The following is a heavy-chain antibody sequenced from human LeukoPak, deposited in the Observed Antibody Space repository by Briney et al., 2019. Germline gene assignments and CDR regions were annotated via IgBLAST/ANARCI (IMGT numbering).Heavy chain of an antibody. CDR3: ATAVVTQYLFDY. J-gene: IGHJ4*02. Sequence: ASVKVPCKVSGYTLTELSMHWVRQAPGKGLEWMGGFDPEDGETIYAQKFQGRVTMTEDTSTDTAYMELSSLRSEDTAVYYCATAVVTQYLFDYWGQGTLVTVSS. V-gene: IGHV1-24*01. CDR1: GYTLTELS. CDR2: FDPEDGET. D-gene: IGHD4-23*01.